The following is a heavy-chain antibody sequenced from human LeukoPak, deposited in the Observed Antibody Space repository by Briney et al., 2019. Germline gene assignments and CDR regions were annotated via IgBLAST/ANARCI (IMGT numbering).Heavy chain of an antibody. Sequence: GGSLRLSCAASGFTFISYWMSWVRQAPGKGLEWVANIKQDGSEKYYVDSVKGRFTISRDNAKNSLYLQMNSLRAEDTAVYYCARDRGHTATAGYYFEHWGQGTLVTISS. CDR3: ARDRGHTATAGYYFEH. J-gene: IGHJ4*02. CDR1: GFTFISYW. CDR2: IKQDGSEK. D-gene: IGHD6-13*01. V-gene: IGHV3-7*05.